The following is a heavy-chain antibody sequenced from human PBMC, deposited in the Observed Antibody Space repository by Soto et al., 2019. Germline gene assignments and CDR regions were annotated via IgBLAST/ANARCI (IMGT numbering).Heavy chain of an antibody. CDR3: AKEATRIVGATTTDY. J-gene: IGHJ4*02. CDR1: RFTFSSYA. V-gene: IGHV3-23*01. D-gene: IGHD1-26*01. CDR2: ISGSGGST. Sequence: PGGSLRLSCAASRFTFSSYAMSWVRQAPGKGLEGVSAISGSGGSTYYADSVKGRFTISRDNSKNTLYLQMNSLRAEDTAVYYCAKEATRIVGATTTDYWGQGTLVTVAS.